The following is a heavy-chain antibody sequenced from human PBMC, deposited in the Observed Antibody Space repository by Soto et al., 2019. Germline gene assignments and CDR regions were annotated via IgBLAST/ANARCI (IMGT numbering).Heavy chain of an antibody. Sequence: SETLSLTCTVSGGSISSYYWSWIRQPPGKGLEWIGYIYYSGSTNYNPSLKSRVTISVDTSKNQFSLTLSSVTAAGTAVYYCARVRGNYYDSRGYYSGEYYFDYWGQGTLVTVCS. CDR2: IYYSGST. CDR3: ARVRGNYYDSRGYYSGEYYFDY. D-gene: IGHD3-22*01. CDR1: GGSISSYY. J-gene: IGHJ4*02. V-gene: IGHV4-59*01.